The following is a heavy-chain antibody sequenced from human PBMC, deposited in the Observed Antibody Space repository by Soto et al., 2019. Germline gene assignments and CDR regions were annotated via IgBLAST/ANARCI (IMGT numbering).Heavy chain of an antibody. CDR2: IHYSGST. V-gene: IGHV4-59*01. CDR3: TRGGDPYKTGH. Sequence: SETLSLTCTVSGGSISSYYWSWIRQPPGKGLEWIGFIHYSGSTNYNPSLKGRVTMSVDTSKNQFSLRLTSVNTADTAIYYCTRGGDPYKTGHWGQGTLVTVSS. J-gene: IGHJ4*02. CDR1: GGSISSYY. D-gene: IGHD2-21*01.